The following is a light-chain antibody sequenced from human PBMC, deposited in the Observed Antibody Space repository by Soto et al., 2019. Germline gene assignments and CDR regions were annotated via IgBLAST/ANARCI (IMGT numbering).Light chain of an antibody. V-gene: IGLV2-14*03. Sequence: QSVLTQPASVSGSPGQSITISCTGTSSDVGYYNYVSWYQQHPGKAPKLLIYDVSHRPSGVSNRFSGSKSGNTASLTISGLQAEDEADYYCGSYTSSSLRYVFGTGTKVTVL. CDR3: GSYTSSSLRYV. CDR1: SSDVGYYNY. J-gene: IGLJ1*01. CDR2: DVS.